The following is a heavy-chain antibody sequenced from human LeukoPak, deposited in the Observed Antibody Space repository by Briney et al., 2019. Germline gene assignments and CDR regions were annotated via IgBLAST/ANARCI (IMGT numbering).Heavy chain of an antibody. V-gene: IGHV1-18*01. CDR2: ISAYNGNT. J-gene: IGHJ3*02. CDR1: GYTFTSYG. Sequence: ASVKVSCKASGYTFTSYGISWVRQAPGQGLEWMGWISAYNGNTNYAQKLQGRVTMTTDTSTSTAYMELRSLRSDDTAVYYCARTGHYDSSGYYPYDAFDIWGQGTMVTASS. D-gene: IGHD3-22*01. CDR3: ARTGHYDSSGYYPYDAFDI.